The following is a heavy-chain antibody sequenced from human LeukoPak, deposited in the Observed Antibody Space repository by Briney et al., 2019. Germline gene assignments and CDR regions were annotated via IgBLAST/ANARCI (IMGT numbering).Heavy chain of an antibody. CDR1: GFTFSSSA. Sequence: GGSLRLSCAASGFTFSSSAMSWVRQAPGKGLEWVSSISGSGSGGSTYYADSVKGRFTISRDNSKSTLYLQMNSLRAEDTAVYYCAKSGYNRFDYWGQGTLVTVSS. CDR2: ISGSGSGGST. D-gene: IGHD5-24*01. CDR3: AKSGYNRFDY. J-gene: IGHJ4*02. V-gene: IGHV3-23*01.